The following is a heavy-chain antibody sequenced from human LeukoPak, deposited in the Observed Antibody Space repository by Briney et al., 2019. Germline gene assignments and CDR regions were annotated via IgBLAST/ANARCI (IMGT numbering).Heavy chain of an antibody. V-gene: IGHV3-23*01. CDR3: AKGGGPITIFGVVIYTNHYYGMDV. D-gene: IGHD3-3*01. J-gene: IGHJ6*02. CDR1: GFTFSSYA. CDR2: ISGSGGST. Sequence: GGSLRLSCAASGFTFSSYAMSWVRQAPGKGLEWVSAISGSGGSTYYADSVKGRFTISRDNSKNTLYLQMNSLRAEDTAVYYCAKGGGPITIFGVVIYTNHYYGMDVWGQGTTVTVSS.